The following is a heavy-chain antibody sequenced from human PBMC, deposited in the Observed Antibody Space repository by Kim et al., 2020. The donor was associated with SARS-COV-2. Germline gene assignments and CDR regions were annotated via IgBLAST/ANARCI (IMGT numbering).Heavy chain of an antibody. D-gene: IGHD6-6*01. CDR3: ARLDFIAARHFDC. CDR2: IYYSGST. Sequence: SETLSLTCTVSGGSISSSSYYWGWIRQPPGKGLEWIGSIYYSGSTYYNPSLKSRVTISVDTSKNQFSLKLSSVTAADTAVYYCARLDFIAARHFDCWGQG. CDR1: GGSISSSSYY. J-gene: IGHJ4*02. V-gene: IGHV4-39*01.